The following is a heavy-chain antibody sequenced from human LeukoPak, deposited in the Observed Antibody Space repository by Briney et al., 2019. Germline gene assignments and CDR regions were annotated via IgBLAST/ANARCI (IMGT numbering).Heavy chain of an antibody. J-gene: IGHJ6*03. V-gene: IGHV3-21*06. Sequence: GGSLRLSCAASGFTFSSYNMNWVRQAPGKGLEWVSFISSISSYIYYTDSVKGRFTISRDNARNSLFLQMNSLRADDTAVYYCARAPPGIATLAGYMDVWGKGTTVTVSS. CDR3: ARAPPGIATLAGYMDV. CDR1: GFTFSSYN. CDR2: ISSISSYI. D-gene: IGHD6-6*01.